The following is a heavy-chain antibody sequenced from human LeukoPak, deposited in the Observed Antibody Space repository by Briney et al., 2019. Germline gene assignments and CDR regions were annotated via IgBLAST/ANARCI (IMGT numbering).Heavy chain of an antibody. CDR3: ARAYDFWSGYYYSDAFDI. V-gene: IGHV4-59*10. D-gene: IGHD3-3*01. CDR2: IYTSGST. J-gene: IGHJ3*02. CDR1: GGSFSGYY. Sequence: SETLSLTCAVYGGSFSGYYWSWIRQPAGKGLEWIGRIYTSGSTNYNPSLKSRVTMSVDTSKNQFSLKLSSVTAADTAVYYCARAYDFWSGYYYSDAFDIWGQGTMVTVSS.